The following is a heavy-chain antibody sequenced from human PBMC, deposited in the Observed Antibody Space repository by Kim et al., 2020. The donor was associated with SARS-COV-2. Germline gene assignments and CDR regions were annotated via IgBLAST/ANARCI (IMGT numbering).Heavy chain of an antibody. CDR3: ARSQDIVVVVAATSAFDI. CDR2: INTNTENP. Sequence: ASVKVSCKASGYTFTSYIMNWVRQAPGQGLEWMGWINTNTENPTYAQGFTGRFVFSLDISVSTAYLQISSLKAEDTAVYYCARSQDIVVVVAATSAFDIWGQGTMVTVSS. CDR1: GYTFTSYI. V-gene: IGHV7-4-1*02. J-gene: IGHJ3*02. D-gene: IGHD2-15*01.